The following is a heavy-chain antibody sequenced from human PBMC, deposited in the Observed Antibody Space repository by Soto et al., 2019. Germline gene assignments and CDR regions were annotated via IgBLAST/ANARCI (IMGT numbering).Heavy chain of an antibody. CDR1: GFTFSNYW. V-gene: IGHV3-74*01. D-gene: IGHD3-3*02. Sequence: GGSLRLSCVASGFTFSNYWMHWVRQAPGKGLVWVSRINGDGRTISYADSVKGRFTISRDNAKNTLYLQMDNLRAEDTAVYYCARDIRDVYSEYFDYWGQGTLVTVSS. CDR3: ARDIRDVYSEYFDY. CDR2: INGDGRTI. J-gene: IGHJ4*02.